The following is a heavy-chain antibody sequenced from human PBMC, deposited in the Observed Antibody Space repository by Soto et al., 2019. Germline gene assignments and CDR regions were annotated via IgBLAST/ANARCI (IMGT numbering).Heavy chain of an antibody. V-gene: IGHV3-33*01. CDR2: LGFDGGGR. D-gene: IGHD1-26*01. CDR1: GFDFSRYG. CDR3: AREPVGPDYAMDV. Sequence: PGGSLRLSCAGSGFDFSRYGMHWVRQTPGKGLEWVAVLGFDGGGRYYADSVKGRFTISRDNYKKMLYLQMDSLRVEDTALYYCAREPVGPDYAMDVWGQGTTVTVSS. J-gene: IGHJ6*02.